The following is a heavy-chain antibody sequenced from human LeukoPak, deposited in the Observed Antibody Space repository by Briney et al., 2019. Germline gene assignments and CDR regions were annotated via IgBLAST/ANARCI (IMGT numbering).Heavy chain of an antibody. Sequence: GGSLRLSCAASGFSVSSKCMSWVRQAPGKGLEWVSVIYTGGSTYYADSVKGRFTISRDNSKNTLYLQMNSLRVEDTAVYYCARGGTTVTAGDYWGQGTLVTVSS. V-gene: IGHV3-66*02. D-gene: IGHD4-11*01. CDR2: IYTGGST. CDR3: ARGGTTVTAGDY. J-gene: IGHJ4*02. CDR1: GFSVSSKC.